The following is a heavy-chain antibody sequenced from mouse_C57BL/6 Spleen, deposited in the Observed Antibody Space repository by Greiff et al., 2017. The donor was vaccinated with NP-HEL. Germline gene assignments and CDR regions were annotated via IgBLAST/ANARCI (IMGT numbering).Heavy chain of an antibody. D-gene: IGHD2-1*01. CDR1: GFTFSSYT. J-gene: IGHJ4*01. CDR2: ISGGGGNT. CDR3: ASNIYYGNYEAMDY. Sequence: EVKLVESGGGLVKPGGSLKLSCAASGFTFSSYTMSWVRQTPEKRLEWVATISGGGGNTYYPDSVKGRFTISRDNAKNTLYLQMSSLRSEDTALYYCASNIYYGNYEAMDYWGQGTSVTVSS. V-gene: IGHV5-9*01.